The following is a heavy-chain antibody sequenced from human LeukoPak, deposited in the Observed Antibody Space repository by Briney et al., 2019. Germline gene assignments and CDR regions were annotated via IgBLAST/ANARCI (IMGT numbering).Heavy chain of an antibody. J-gene: IGHJ4*02. V-gene: IGHV3-30*02. CDR3: AKDSPGIVVVPAETYFDY. CDR1: GFTFSSYG. Sequence: GGSLRLSCAASGFTFSSYGMHWVRQAPGKGLEWVAFIRYDGSNKYYADSVKGRFTISRDNSKNTLYLQMNGLRAEDTAVYYCAKDSPGIVVVPAETYFDYWGQETLVTVSS. D-gene: IGHD2-2*01. CDR2: IRYDGSNK.